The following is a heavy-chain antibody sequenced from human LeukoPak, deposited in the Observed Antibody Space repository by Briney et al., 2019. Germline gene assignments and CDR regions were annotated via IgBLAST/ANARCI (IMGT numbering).Heavy chain of an antibody. V-gene: IGHV3-23*01. J-gene: IGHJ4*02. Sequence: GASLRLSCAASGFTFSSYAMSWVRQAPGKGPEWVSAISGSGGSTYYADSVKGRFTISRDNSKNTLYLQMNSLRAEDTAVYYCAKDKSGKYDFWSGYYGYWGQGTLVTVSS. D-gene: IGHD3-3*01. CDR3: AKDKSGKYDFWSGYYGY. CDR2: ISGSGGST. CDR1: GFTFSSYA.